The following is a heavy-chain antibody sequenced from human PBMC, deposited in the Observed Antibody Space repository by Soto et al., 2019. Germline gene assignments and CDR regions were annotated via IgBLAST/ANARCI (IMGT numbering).Heavy chain of an antibody. CDR2: ISAYNGNT. J-gene: IGHJ4*02. CDR1: GYMFISYG. Sequence: QVQVVQSGAEVKKPGASVKVSCKASGYMFISYGINWVRQAPGQGLEWMGWISAYNGNTKYAQNLQGRVTMTTDTSTSTAYMEMRSLRSDDTAVYYCVRDLDGSGSYYTDYWGPGTLVTVSS. V-gene: IGHV1-18*01. CDR3: VRDLDGSGSYYTDY. D-gene: IGHD3-10*01.